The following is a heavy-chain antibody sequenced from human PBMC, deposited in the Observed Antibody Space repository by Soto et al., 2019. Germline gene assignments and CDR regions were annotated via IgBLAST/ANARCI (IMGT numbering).Heavy chain of an antibody. J-gene: IGHJ4*02. V-gene: IGHV3-21*01. Sequence: AGSLRLSCAASGFTFSSYSMNWVRQAPGKGLEWVSSISSSSSYIYYADSVKGRFTISRDNAKNSLYLQMNSLRAEDTAVYYCARGRIVVVPFDYWGQGTLVTVSS. CDR1: GFTFSSYS. CDR2: ISSSSSYI. D-gene: IGHD2-2*01. CDR3: ARGRIVVVPFDY.